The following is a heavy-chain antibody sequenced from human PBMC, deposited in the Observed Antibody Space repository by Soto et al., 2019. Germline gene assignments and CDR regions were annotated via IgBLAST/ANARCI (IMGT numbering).Heavy chain of an antibody. D-gene: IGHD2-2*01. CDR1: GGSISSGGYS. J-gene: IGHJ4*02. Sequence: QLQLQESGSGLVKPSQTLSLTCAVSGGSISSGGYSWSWIRQPPGKGLEWIGYMYHSGSTYYNPSLXSXXPTAIDRSKTQFSLKLSSVTAADTAVYYCATVPDYWGQGILVTVSS. V-gene: IGHV4-30-2*01. CDR2: MYHSGST. CDR3: ATVPDY.